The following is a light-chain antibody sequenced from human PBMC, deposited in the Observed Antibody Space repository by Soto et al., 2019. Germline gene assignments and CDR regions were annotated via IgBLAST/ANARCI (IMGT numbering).Light chain of an antibody. CDR3: QQYNNWPPYT. V-gene: IGKV3D-15*01. J-gene: IGKJ2*01. CDR1: QSVRSN. Sequence: IVMTQSPATLSVSPGERATLSCRASQSVRSNLAWYQQKPGQAPRLLVYDTSTRATGISARFSGSGSGTEFTLTISSLQSEDFAVYYCQQYNNWPPYTFGQGTKLEIK. CDR2: DTS.